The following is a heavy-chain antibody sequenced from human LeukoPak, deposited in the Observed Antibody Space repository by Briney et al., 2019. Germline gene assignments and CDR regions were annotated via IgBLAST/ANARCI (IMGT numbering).Heavy chain of an antibody. J-gene: IGHJ4*02. V-gene: IGHV3-23*01. CDR2: IRGSGGDT. CDR1: GFAFSSNA. D-gene: IGHD1-26*01. CDR3: ARGYEGVGFY. Sequence: GGSLRLSCAASGFAFSSNAMSWVPQAPGKGLEWVSAIRGSGGDTYYADSVRGRFTISRDNAKNSVYLQMNSLRAEDTAVYYCARGYEGVGFYWGQGTLVTVSS.